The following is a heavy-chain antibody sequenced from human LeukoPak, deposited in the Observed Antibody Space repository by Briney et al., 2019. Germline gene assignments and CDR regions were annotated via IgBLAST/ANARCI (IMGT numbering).Heavy chain of an antibody. CDR1: GYTFTDYY. CDR2: INPNSGGT. J-gene: IGHJ4*02. D-gene: IGHD2-15*01. Sequence: ASVKVSCKASGYTFTDYYMHWVRQAPGQGLEWMGWINPNSGGTNYAQKFQGRVTMTRDTSISTAYMELSRLRSDDTAVYYCARAGQVAATTHFDYWGQGTLVTVSS. V-gene: IGHV1-2*02. CDR3: ARAGQVAATTHFDY.